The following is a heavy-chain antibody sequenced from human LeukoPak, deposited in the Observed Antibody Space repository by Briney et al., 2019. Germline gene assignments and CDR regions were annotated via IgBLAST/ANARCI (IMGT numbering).Heavy chain of an antibody. J-gene: IGHJ4*02. CDR1: GGTFSRHT. CDR2: ITPMFGTS. CDR3: AASYPTSVGALFDY. Sequence: ASVTVSCTASGGTFSRHTISWVRQSPGQGLEWMGGITPMFGTSNYAQKFRGRVTITADESTSTAYVELSSLRSEDTAVYYCAASYPTSVGALFDYWGQGTLVTVSS. V-gene: IGHV1-69*13. D-gene: IGHD1-26*01.